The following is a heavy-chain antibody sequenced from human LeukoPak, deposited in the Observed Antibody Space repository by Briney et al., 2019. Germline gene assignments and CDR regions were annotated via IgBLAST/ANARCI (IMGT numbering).Heavy chain of an antibody. D-gene: IGHD5-18*01. J-gene: IGHJ4*02. CDR3: ARLSVGGYSYGTIRKTFDY. CDR2: IYYSGST. V-gene: IGHV4-31*03. Sequence: KSSETLSLNCTVSGGSISSGGYYWSWIRQHPGKGLEWIGYIYYSGSTYYNPSLKSRVTISVDTSKNQFSLKLSSVTAADTAVYYCARLSVGGYSYGTIRKTFDYWGQGTLVTVSS. CDR1: GGSISSGGYY.